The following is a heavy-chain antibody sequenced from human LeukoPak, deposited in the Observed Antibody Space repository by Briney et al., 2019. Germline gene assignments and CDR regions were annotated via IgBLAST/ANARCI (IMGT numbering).Heavy chain of an antibody. CDR1: GFTFSSYG. CDR2: IWYDGSNK. D-gene: IGHD2-8*02. Sequence: PGGSLRLSCAASGFTFSSYGMHWVRQAPGMGLEWVAVIWYDGSNKYYADSVKGRFTISRDNSKNTLYLQMNSLRAEDTAVYYCARVAVSGPTGWFDSWGQGTLVIVSS. V-gene: IGHV3-33*01. J-gene: IGHJ5*01. CDR3: ARVAVSGPTGWFDS.